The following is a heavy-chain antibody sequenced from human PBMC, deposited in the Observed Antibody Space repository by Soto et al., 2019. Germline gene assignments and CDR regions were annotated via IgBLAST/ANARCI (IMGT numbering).Heavy chain of an antibody. Sequence: QVQLVQSGAEVKNPGSSVKVSCKGSGGTFSSYTISWVRQAPGQGLEWMGRIIPILGIANHAQKFQGRVTITADKSTSTAYMELSSLSSEDTAVYYCARFRGSYGMDVWGQGTTVTVSS. J-gene: IGHJ6*02. CDR2: IIPILGIA. CDR3: ARFRGSYGMDV. CDR1: GGTFSSYT. D-gene: IGHD3-10*01. V-gene: IGHV1-69*02.